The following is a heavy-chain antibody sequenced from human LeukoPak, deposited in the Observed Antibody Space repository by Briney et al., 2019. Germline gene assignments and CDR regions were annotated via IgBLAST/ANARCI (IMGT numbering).Heavy chain of an antibody. CDR1: GFSISNYW. J-gene: IGHJ4*02. CDR3: ASASSHRIAAGGDY. Sequence: GGSLRLSCAASGFSISNYWMHWVRQAPGKGPVWVSRIYIDGSSRSYADSVKGRFTISRDNGKNTLYLQMNSLRVEDTAVYYCASASSHRIAAGGDYWGQGTLVTVSS. V-gene: IGHV3-74*01. D-gene: IGHD6-13*01. CDR2: IYIDGSSR.